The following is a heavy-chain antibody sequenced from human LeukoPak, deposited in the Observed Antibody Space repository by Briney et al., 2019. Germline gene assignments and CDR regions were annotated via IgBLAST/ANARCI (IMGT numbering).Heavy chain of an antibody. V-gene: IGHV1-2*02. D-gene: IGHD3-22*01. J-gene: IGHJ1*01. CDR1: GYSFTAYY. Sequence: ASVKVSCKASGYSFTAYYIHWVRQAPGQGLEWIGWINPNSGGTNYAQKFQGRVTMTRDTSISTVYMELSRVRSDDTAVYYCARDLIVVVNPKPEYFQHWGQGTLVTVSS. CDR2: INPNSGGT. CDR3: ARDLIVVVNPKPEYFQH.